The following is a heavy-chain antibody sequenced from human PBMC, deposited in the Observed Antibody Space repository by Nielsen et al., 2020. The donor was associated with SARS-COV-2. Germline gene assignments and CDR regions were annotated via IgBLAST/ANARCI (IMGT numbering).Heavy chain of an antibody. V-gene: IGHV3-30*18. D-gene: IGHD4-17*01. Sequence: GGSLRLSCAASGFTFSSYGMHWVRQAPGKGLEWVAVISYDGSNKYYADSVKGRFTISRDNSKNTLYLQMNSLRAEDTAVYYCAKSRGSYGDYQFDYWGQGTLVTVSS. CDR2: ISYDGSNK. CDR1: GFTFSSYG. CDR3: AKSRGSYGDYQFDY. J-gene: IGHJ4*02.